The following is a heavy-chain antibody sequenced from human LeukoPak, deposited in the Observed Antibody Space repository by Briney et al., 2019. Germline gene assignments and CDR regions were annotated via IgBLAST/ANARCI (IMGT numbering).Heavy chain of an antibody. CDR2: ISDSGGST. CDR1: GFTFNNYA. J-gene: IGHJ4*02. CDR3: AKRARGYCSSTNCGTDY. D-gene: IGHD2-2*01. V-gene: IGHV3-23*01. Sequence: GGSLRLSCVASGFTFNNYAMSWVRQAPGKGLEWVSTISDSGGSTFYADSVKGRFIISRDNSKNTVYLQTNSLRVEDAAVYFCAKRARGYCSSTNCGTDYWGQGTLVTVSS.